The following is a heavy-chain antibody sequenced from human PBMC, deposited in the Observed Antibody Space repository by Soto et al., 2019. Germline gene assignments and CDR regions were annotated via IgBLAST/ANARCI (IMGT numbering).Heavy chain of an antibody. J-gene: IGHJ6*02. CDR2: IIPIFGTA. Sequence: SVKVSCKASGGTFSSYAISWVRQAPGQGLEWMGGIIPIFGTANYAQKFQGRVTITADESTSTAYMELSSLRSEDTAVYYCARERAGYSLGEYYYYGMDVWGQGTTVTV. CDR3: ARERAGYSLGEYYYYGMDV. D-gene: IGHD5-18*01. CDR1: GGTFSSYA. V-gene: IGHV1-69*13.